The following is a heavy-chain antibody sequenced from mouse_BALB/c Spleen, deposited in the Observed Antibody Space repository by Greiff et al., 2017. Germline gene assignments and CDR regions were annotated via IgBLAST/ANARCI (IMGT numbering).Heavy chain of an antibody. CDR2: IDPANGNT. D-gene: IGHD2-3*01. Sequence: EVQLQQSGAELVKPGASVKLSCTASGFNIKDTYMHWVKQRPEQGLEWIGRIDPANGNTKYDPKFQGKATITADTSSNTAYLQLSSLTSEDTAVYYCARGGGDGSWFAYWGQGTLVTVSA. CDR3: ARGGGDGSWFAY. CDR1: GFNIKDTY. J-gene: IGHJ3*01. V-gene: IGHV14-3*02.